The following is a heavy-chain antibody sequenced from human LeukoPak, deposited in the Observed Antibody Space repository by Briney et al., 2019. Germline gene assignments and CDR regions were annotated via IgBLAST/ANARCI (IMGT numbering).Heavy chain of an antibody. J-gene: IGHJ4*02. CDR2: INGSGGGT. CDR1: GFTFSNAW. V-gene: IGHV3-23*01. CDR3: AKRGVVIRVILVGFHKEAQYFDS. D-gene: IGHD3-10*01. Sequence: GGSLRLSCAASGFTFSNAWMSWVRQAPGKGLEWVAGINGSGGGTNYADSVKGRFTIYRDNPKNTLYLQMNSLRAEDTAVYFCAKRGVVIRVILVGFHKEAQYFDSWGQGAQVIVSS.